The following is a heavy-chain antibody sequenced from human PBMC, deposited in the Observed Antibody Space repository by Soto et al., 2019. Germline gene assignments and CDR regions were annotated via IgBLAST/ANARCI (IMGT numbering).Heavy chain of an antibody. V-gene: IGHV4-59*08. Sequence: SXTLSLTCTVSGGSMSGYYWSWFRQPPGKGLEWIGYIYYSGSTTYTPSLKSRVTIAVDTSKNQFSLRLNSVTAADTAVYYCARLGGYYQAFDQWGQGSLVTVSS. CDR2: IYYSGST. D-gene: IGHD3-22*01. CDR1: GGSMSGYY. J-gene: IGHJ4*02. CDR3: ARLGGYYQAFDQ.